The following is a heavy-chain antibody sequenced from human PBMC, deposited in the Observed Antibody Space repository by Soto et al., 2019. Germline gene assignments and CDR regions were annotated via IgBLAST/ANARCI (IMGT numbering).Heavy chain of an antibody. CDR3: ATRAADYDFWSGYYSYYYYMDV. Sequence: SETLSLTCAVYGGSFSGYNWTWIRQPPGKGLEWIGEINHSGSTNYNPSLKSRVTISVDTSKNQFSLKLSSVTAADTAVYYCATRAADYDFWSGYYSYYYYMDVWGKGTTVTVSS. CDR2: INHSGST. J-gene: IGHJ6*03. CDR1: GGSFSGYN. V-gene: IGHV4-34*01. D-gene: IGHD3-3*01.